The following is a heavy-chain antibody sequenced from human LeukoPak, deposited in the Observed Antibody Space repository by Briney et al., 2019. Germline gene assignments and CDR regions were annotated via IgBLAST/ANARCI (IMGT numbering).Heavy chain of an antibody. V-gene: IGHV3-11*05. CDR2: RSSSSYT. CDR3: ARGDYDSSGYYEV. Sequence: KTGGSLRLSCAASGFSFSDYSMSWIRQAPGKGLECISYRSSSSYTNYADSVKGRFTISRDNAKNSLYLQMNSLRAEDTAVYYSARGDYDSSGYYEVWGQGTLVAVSS. D-gene: IGHD3-22*01. J-gene: IGHJ4*02. CDR1: GFSFSDYS.